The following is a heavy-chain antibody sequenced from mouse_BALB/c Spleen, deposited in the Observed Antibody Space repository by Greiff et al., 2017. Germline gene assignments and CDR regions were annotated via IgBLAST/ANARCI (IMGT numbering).Heavy chain of an antibody. Sequence: EVKLQESGAELVRSGASVKLSCTASGFNIKDYYMHWVKQRPEQGLEWIGWIDPENGDTEYAPKFQGKATMTADTSSNTAYLQLSSLTSEDTAVYYCNEGYDAGAWFAYWGQGTLVTVSA. J-gene: IGHJ3*01. CDR1: GFNIKDYY. CDR3: NEGYDAGAWFAY. CDR2: IDPENGDT. D-gene: IGHD2-14*01. V-gene: IGHV14-4*02.